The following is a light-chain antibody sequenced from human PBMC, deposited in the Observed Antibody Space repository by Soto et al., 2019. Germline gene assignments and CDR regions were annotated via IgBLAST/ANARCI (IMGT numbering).Light chain of an antibody. Sequence: EIVLTQSPGTLSLSPGERATLSCRASQSVSSSYLGWYQQKPGQAPRLLIYGASGRATGIPDRFSGSGSGTDFTLTISRLEAEDFAVYYCQHYGGSPSFTFGPGTKVDIK. J-gene: IGKJ3*01. CDR3: QHYGGSPSFT. V-gene: IGKV3-20*01. CDR2: GAS. CDR1: QSVSSSY.